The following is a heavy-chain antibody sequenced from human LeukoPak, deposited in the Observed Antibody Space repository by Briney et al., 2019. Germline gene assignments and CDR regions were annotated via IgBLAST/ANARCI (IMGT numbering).Heavy chain of an antibody. Sequence: GGSLRLSCAAPGFTFNNYAMVWVRQGPGKGLEWVSAIRGSGDGKYYADSVKGRFTISRDNSKNMLYLQMNSLRDDDTAVYYCGKDPNGNYVGAFSFQRWGQGTLVTVSS. CDR2: IRGSGDGK. CDR3: GKDPNGNYVGAFSFQR. D-gene: IGHD4-17*01. CDR1: GFTFNNYA. V-gene: IGHV3-23*01. J-gene: IGHJ1*01.